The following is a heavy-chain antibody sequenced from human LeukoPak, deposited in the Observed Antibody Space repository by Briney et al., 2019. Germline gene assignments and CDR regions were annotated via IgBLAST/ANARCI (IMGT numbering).Heavy chain of an antibody. J-gene: IGHJ4*02. D-gene: IGHD1-1*01. CDR1: GFTFSSYA. Sequence: PGESLRLSCAASGFTFSSYAMSWVRQVPGKGLEWVSGLTGSGRTTYYADSVKGRFTISRDNSKNTLYLQMSSLRAEDTAVYYCARYDSRERGGAPYFDYWGQGTLVTVSS. CDR2: LTGSGRTT. CDR3: ARYDSRERGGAPYFDY. V-gene: IGHV3-23*01.